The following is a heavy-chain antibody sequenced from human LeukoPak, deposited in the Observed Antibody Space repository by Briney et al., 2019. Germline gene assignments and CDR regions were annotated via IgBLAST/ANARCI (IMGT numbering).Heavy chain of an antibody. V-gene: IGHV4-59*01. J-gene: IGHJ2*01. CDR1: GGSISNYY. CDR3: ARSYYDFWSGYYTIRYFDL. D-gene: IGHD3-3*01. CDR2: IYYSGST. Sequence: SETLSLTCTVSGGSISNYYWSWIRQPPGKGLEWIGYIYYSGSTNYNPSLKSRVTISVDTSKNQFSLKLSSVTAADTAVYYCARSYYDFWSGYYTIRYFDLWGRGTLVTVSS.